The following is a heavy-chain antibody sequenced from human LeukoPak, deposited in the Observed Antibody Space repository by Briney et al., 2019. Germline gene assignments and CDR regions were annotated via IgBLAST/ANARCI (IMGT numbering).Heavy chain of an antibody. Sequence: TGRSLRLSCTASGFTFSDDGMHWVRQAPGKGLEWVAIIWYDGYNQYYADSVRGRFTISRDNSKNTVYVQMNNLRAEDTAVYYCARDRDRAEFCFDYWGQGTLVTVSS. CDR3: ARDRDRAEFCFDY. D-gene: IGHD1-14*01. CDR2: IWYDGYNQ. J-gene: IGHJ4*02. CDR1: GFTFSDDG. V-gene: IGHV3-33*01.